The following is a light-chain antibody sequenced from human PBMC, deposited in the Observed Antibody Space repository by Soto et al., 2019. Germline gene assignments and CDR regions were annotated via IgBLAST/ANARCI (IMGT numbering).Light chain of an antibody. Sequence: DIQMTQSPSSLSASVGDRVTITCRASQSISSYLNWYQQKPGKAPKRLIYDTTTLQSWVPSRFSGDGSGTEFTLTISSLQSEDFATYFCLQHKSYPWTFGQGTKVE. CDR3: LQHKSYPWT. CDR1: QSISSY. V-gene: IGKV1-17*01. CDR2: DTT. J-gene: IGKJ1*01.